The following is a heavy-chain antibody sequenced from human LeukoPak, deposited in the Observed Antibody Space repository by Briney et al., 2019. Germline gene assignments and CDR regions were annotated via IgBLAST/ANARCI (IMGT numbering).Heavy chain of an antibody. CDR2: IYYSGST. V-gene: IGHV4-39*01. CDR1: GGSISSSSYY. Sequence: PSETLSLTCTVFGGSISSSSYYWGWIRQPPGKGLEWIGSIYYSGSTYYNPSLKGRVTISVDTSKNQFSLKLSSVTAADTAVYYCARLSPTGTFDYWGQGTLVTVSS. J-gene: IGHJ4*02. CDR3: ARLSPTGTFDY. D-gene: IGHD3-10*01.